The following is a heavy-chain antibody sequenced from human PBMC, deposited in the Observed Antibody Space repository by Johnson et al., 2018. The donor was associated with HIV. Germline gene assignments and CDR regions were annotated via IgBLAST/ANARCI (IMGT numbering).Heavy chain of an antibody. V-gene: IGHV3-30-3*01. CDR3: ARDLDTAMVTCAFDI. D-gene: IGHD5-18*01. Sequence: QVQLVESGGGVVQPGRSLRLSCAASGFTFSSYAMHWVRQAPGKGLEWVAVISYDGSNQYYADSVKGRFTISRDNSTNTLYLQMNSLRAEDTAVSSCARDLDTAMVTCAFDIWGQGTMVTVSS. CDR1: GFTFSSYA. J-gene: IGHJ3*02. CDR2: ISYDGSNQ.